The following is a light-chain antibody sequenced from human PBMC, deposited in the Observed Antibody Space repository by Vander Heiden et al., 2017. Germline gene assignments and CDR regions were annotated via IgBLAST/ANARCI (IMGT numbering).Light chain of an antibody. J-gene: IGLJ1*01. CDR3: SAYTTSSTYV. Sequence: QSTLTQPASVSWSPGQPITIPCTGTSIDVGYNYVSWYQPDPGKVPNLIIYDVKNRPSGISNRISGSKSGNTASLTISGLQAGDEADYYCSAYTTSSTYVFGTGTKVTVL. CDR2: DVK. V-gene: IGLV2-14*03. CDR1: SIDVGYNY.